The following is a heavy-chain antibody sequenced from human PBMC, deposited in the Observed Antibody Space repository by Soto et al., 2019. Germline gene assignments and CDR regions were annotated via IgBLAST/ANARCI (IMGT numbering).Heavy chain of an antibody. J-gene: IGHJ4*02. CDR3: ARDPGYSLDY. CDR2: TYYRSKWYY. CDR1: GDSVSSKSAA. D-gene: IGHD5-18*01. Sequence: LSQTLSLTCAISGDSVSSKSAAWNWIRQSPSRGLEWLGRTYYRSKWYYDYADSVKSRITINSDTSKNQFSLQLNSVTPEDTAVYYCARDPGYSLDYWGQGTLVTVSS. V-gene: IGHV6-1*01.